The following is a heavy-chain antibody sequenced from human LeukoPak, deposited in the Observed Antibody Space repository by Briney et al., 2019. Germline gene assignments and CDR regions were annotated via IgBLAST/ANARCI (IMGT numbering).Heavy chain of an antibody. CDR3: ARSYSSSWYPANAFDI. CDR1: GFTFSNYA. J-gene: IGHJ3*02. V-gene: IGHV3-23*01. Sequence: PGGSLRLSCAASGFTFSNYAMSWVRQAPGKGLEWVSVVTGSGGGTDYADSVKGRFTISRDNSKNTLYLQMNSLRAEDTAVYYCARSYSSSWYPANAFDIWGQGTMVTVSS. CDR2: VTGSGGGT. D-gene: IGHD6-13*01.